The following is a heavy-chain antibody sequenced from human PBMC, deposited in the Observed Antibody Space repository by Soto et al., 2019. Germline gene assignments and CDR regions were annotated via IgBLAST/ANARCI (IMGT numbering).Heavy chain of an antibody. V-gene: IGHV4-34*01. J-gene: IGHJ6*02. CDR1: GGSFSGYY. CDR3: ARMTTVTHSDYYYYYGMDV. D-gene: IGHD4-17*01. CDR2: INHSGST. Sequence: TLSLTCAVYGGSFSGYYWSWIRQPPGKGLEWIGEINHSGSTNYNPSLKSRVTISVDTSKNQFSLKLSSVTAADTAVYYCARMTTVTHSDYYYYYGMDVWGQGTTVTVSS.